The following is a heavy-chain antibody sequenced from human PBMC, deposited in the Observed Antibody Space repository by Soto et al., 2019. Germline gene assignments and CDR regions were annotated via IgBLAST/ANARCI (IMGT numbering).Heavy chain of an antibody. J-gene: IGHJ6*02. CDR2: ISYDGSNK. V-gene: IGHV3-30-3*01. Sequence: QVQLVESGGGVVQPGRSLRLSCAASGFTFSSYAMHWVRQAPGKGLEWVAVISYDGSNKYYADSVKGRFTISRDNSKNTRYLQMNSLIAEDTAVYYCARLWVAVSGGGMDVWGQGTTVTVSS. CDR1: GFTFSSYA. D-gene: IGHD6-19*01. CDR3: ARLWVAVSGGGMDV.